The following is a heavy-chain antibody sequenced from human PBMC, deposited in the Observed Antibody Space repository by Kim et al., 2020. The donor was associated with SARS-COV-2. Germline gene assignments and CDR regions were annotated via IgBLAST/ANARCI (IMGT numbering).Heavy chain of an antibody. CDR1: GFIFGNDP. V-gene: IGHV3-48*02. CDR3: VRDWEWSFDS. D-gene: IGHD3-3*01. Sequence: GGSLRLSCAASGFIFGNDPMNWVRQAPGKGLEWVSNIRSNSEDTSYADSVKGRFTVSRDNAKNSLYLQMISLRDEDTAVYYCVRDWEWSFDSWGQGTLVSVSS. CDR2: IRSNSEDT. J-gene: IGHJ4*02.